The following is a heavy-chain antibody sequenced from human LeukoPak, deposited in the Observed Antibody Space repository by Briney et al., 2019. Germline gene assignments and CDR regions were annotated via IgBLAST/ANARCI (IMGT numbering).Heavy chain of an antibody. CDR3: AKDPTYYYDSSGYYGDY. CDR1: GFSFSSYA. V-gene: IGHV3-23*01. D-gene: IGHD3-22*01. CDR2: INGSGGST. J-gene: IGHJ4*02. Sequence: PGGSLRLSCAASGFSFSSYARSWVRQAPGKGLEWVGAINGSGGSTYYPGFVSGRSTIVGDNYKNTLYLQMNSLRAEDTAVYYCAKDPTYYYDSSGYYGDYWGQGTLVTVSS.